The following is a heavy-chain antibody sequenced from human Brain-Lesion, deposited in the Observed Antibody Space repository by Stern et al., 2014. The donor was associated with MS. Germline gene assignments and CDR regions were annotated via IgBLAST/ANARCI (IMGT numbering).Heavy chain of an antibody. D-gene: IGHD6-6*01. CDR2: IWPGDSDT. Sequence: VQLVESAAEVKKPGESLKISCKGSGYRFTSNWIGWVRQMPGKGLEGMGIIWPGDSDTRYSPSFQGQVTISADKSISTAYLQWSSLQASDTAMYYCARRGDSSSSGFDYWGQGTLVIVSS. CDR3: ARRGDSSSSGFDY. V-gene: IGHV5-51*01. J-gene: IGHJ4*02. CDR1: GYRFTSNW.